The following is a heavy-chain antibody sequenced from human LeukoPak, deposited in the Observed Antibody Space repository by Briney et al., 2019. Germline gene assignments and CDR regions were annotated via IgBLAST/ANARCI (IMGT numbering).Heavy chain of an antibody. D-gene: IGHD2-15*01. J-gene: IGHJ4*02. CDR3: ARQIITDCSGGICYSYYFDY. CDR1: GYSFNRYW. CDR2: IYPGDSDT. V-gene: IGHV5-51*01. Sequence: GESLKISCQGSGYSFNRYWIGWVRQVPGKGLEWMGIIYPGDSDTRYSPSFQRQVTLSADKSISTAYLQWSSLKASDTAIYYCARQIITDCSGGICYSYYFDYWGQGTLVTVS.